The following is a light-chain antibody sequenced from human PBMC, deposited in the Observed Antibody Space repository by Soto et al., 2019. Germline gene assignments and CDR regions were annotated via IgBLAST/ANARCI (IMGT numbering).Light chain of an antibody. Sequence: EIVMTQSPATLSLSPGETATLSCRASQSVHSNLAWFQQHPGQAPRLLIYGASSRATGIPVRFSGSGSGTEFTLTISSLQPEDFAVYYCQQYTDWPWGTFGGVTKVGIK. CDR3: QQYTDWPWGT. CDR1: QSVHSN. J-gene: IGKJ4*01. CDR2: GAS. V-gene: IGKV3-15*01.